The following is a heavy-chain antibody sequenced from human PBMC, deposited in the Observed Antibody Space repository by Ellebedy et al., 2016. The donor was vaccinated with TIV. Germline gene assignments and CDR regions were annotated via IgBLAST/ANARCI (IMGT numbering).Heavy chain of an antibody. V-gene: IGHV3-13*01. Sequence: GESLKISCAASGFTFRIYDMHWVRQSIGKGLEWVSAFGCGVDSYYPASVKGRFTISRENAKSYVYLQMKSLRVGDTAVYYCVRGGAAPHNRYFDFWGRGTLVTVSS. CDR1: GFTFRIYD. CDR3: VRGGAAPHNRYFDF. CDR2: FGCGVDS. D-gene: IGHD1-14*01. J-gene: IGHJ2*01.